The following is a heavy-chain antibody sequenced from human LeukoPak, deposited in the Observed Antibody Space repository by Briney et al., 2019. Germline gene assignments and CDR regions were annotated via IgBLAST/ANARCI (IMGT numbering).Heavy chain of an antibody. V-gene: IGHV4-59*11. Sequence: MSSETLSLTCTVSGASISGHYLTWLRQPPGKGLEWIGYISHIGSTNYNPSLKSRVTISVDTSKNQFSLKLTSVTAADTAVYYCARDRISINALDMWGQGTMVTVSS. CDR1: GASISGHY. CDR2: ISHIGST. CDR3: ARDRISINALDM. J-gene: IGHJ3*02. D-gene: IGHD1-14*01.